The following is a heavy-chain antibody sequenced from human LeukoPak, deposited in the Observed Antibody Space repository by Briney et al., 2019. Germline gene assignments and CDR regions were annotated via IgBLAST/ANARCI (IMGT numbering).Heavy chain of an antibody. CDR1: GFTFRSYQ. V-gene: IGHV3-48*03. Sequence: GGSLRHSCVASGFTFRSYQMNWVRQAPGKGLEWVSYIGTGGATVYYADSVKGRFTISRDNAKNSLYLQMNSLRAEDTAVYYCARDPVGATGFDFWGQGTLVTVSS. J-gene: IGHJ4*02. CDR3: ARDPVGATGFDF. CDR2: IGTGGATV. D-gene: IGHD1-26*01.